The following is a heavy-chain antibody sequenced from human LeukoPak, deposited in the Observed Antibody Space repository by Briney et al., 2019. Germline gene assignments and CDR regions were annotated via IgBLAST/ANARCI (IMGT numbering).Heavy chain of an antibody. J-gene: IGHJ4*02. D-gene: IGHD7-27*01. Sequence: GGTLRLSCAASGFTFSSYSMNWVRQAPGKGLEWVSSISSSNTYIYYAESVKGRFTISRDNAKNSLYLQMNSLRAEDTAVYYCARDPLGRAADYWGQGSLVTVSS. CDR3: ARDPLGRAADY. CDR1: GFTFSSYS. V-gene: IGHV3-21*01. CDR2: ISSSNTYI.